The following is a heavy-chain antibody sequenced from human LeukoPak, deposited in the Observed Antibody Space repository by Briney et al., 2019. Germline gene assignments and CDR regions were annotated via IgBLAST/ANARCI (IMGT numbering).Heavy chain of an antibody. CDR1: GDIVSSYSVA. Sequence: SQTLSPTCAISGDIVSSYSVAWDWIRQSPSRGLEWLGRTYYRSKWYNDYAVSVKSRITINPDTSKNKFSLQLNSVTPEGAAVYYCARVFSRSWSPNRFDPWGQGTLVTVSS. CDR2: TYYRSKWYN. D-gene: IGHD6-13*01. J-gene: IGHJ5*02. CDR3: ARVFSRSWSPNRFDP. V-gene: IGHV6-1*01.